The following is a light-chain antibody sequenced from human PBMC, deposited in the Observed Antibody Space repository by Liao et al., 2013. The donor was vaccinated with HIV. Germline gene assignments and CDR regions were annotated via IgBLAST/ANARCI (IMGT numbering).Light chain of an antibody. Sequence: YALTQAPSVSVSPGLTARITCSGHTLGDKYVSWYQQRPGQSPVVVIYENSKRPSGIPERFSGSKFGNTAILTISGTQAMDEADYYCQAWDSSTFWVFGGGTKLTVL. CDR1: TLGDKY. V-gene: IGLV3-1*01. CDR2: ENS. CDR3: QAWDSSTFWV. J-gene: IGLJ3*02.